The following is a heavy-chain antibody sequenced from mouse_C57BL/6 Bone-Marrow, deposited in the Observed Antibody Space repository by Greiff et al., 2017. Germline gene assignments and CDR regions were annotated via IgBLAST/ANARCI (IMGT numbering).Heavy chain of an antibody. CDR2: IYPGGGYT. V-gene: IGHV1-63*01. Sequence: VQLQQSGAELVRPGTSVKMSCKASGYTFTNYWIGWAKQRPGHGLEWIGDIYPGGGYTNYNEKFKGKATLTADKSSSTAYMQFSSLTSEDSALYYCARAGTGAWFAYWGQGTLVTVSA. CDR1: GYTFTNYW. CDR3: ARAGTGAWFAY. J-gene: IGHJ3*01. D-gene: IGHD4-1*01.